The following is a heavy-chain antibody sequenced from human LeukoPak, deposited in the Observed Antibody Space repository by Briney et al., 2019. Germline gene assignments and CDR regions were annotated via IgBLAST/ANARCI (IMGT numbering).Heavy chain of an antibody. V-gene: IGHV3-74*01. CDR2: ISNDGTNT. CDR1: GFTFNSYW. D-gene: IGHD2-15*01. J-gene: IGHJ4*02. Sequence: QPGGSLTLSCTASGFTFNSYWMHWVRQAPGKGLVWVSLISNDGTNTNYADSVKGRFTISRDNAKNTLFLQMSSLRAEDTAVYYCAKDRRGWFKYYFDYWGQGTLVTVSS. CDR3: AKDRRGWFKYYFDY.